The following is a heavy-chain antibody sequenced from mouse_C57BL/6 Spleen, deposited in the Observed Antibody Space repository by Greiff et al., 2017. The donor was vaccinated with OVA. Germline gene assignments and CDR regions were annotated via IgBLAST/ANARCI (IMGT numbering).Heavy chain of an antibody. CDR1: GFNIKNTY. J-gene: IGHJ4*01. Sequence: EVQLQQSVAELVRPGASVKLSCTASGFNIKNTYMHWVKQRPEPGLEWIGRLDPANGNTKYAPKFQGKATITADTSSNTAYLQLSSMTSEDTDINYCAMEEDVRAMDYWGQGTSVTVSS. D-gene: IGHD1-1*01. CDR2: LDPANGNT. CDR3: AMEEDVRAMDY. V-gene: IGHV14-3*01.